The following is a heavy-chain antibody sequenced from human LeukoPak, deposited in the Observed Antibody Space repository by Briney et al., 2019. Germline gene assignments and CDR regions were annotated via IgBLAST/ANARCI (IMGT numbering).Heavy chain of an antibody. J-gene: IGHJ3*02. CDR2: INHSGST. V-gene: IGHV4-34*01. CDR3: ARLRCSSTSCWWGDDAFHI. Sequence: SETLSLTCAVYGGSFGGYYWSWIRQPPGKGLEWIGEINHSGSTNYNPSLKSRVTISVDTSKNQFSLKLSSVTGADTAVYYCARLRCSSTSCWWGDDAFHIGAQGTGVTVS. D-gene: IGHD2-2*01. CDR1: GGSFGGYY.